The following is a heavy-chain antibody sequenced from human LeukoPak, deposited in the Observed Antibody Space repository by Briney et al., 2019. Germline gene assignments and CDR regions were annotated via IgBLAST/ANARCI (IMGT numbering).Heavy chain of an antibody. CDR2: IYTSGST. CDR3: ARQTAGNDAFDI. Sequence: SETLSLTCTVSGGSISSYYWSWVRQPAGKGLEWIGRIYTSGSTNYNPSLKSRVTMSVDTSKNQFSLMLSSVTAADTAVYYCARQTAGNDAFDISGQGSMVTVSS. D-gene: IGHD4-23*01. J-gene: IGHJ3*02. V-gene: IGHV4-4*07. CDR1: GGSISSYY.